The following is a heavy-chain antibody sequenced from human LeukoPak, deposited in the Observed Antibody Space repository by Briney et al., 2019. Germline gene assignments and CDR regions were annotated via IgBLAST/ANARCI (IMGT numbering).Heavy chain of an antibody. V-gene: IGHV1-2*02. Sequence: ASVKVSCKASGYTFTGYYMHWVRQAPGQGLEWMGWINPNSGGTNYAQKFQDRVTMTRDTSISTAYMELSRLRSDDTAVYYCARDLGYCSGGSCYSGDYWGQGTLVTVPS. D-gene: IGHD2-15*01. CDR1: GYTFTGYY. J-gene: IGHJ4*02. CDR2: INPNSGGT. CDR3: ARDLGYCSGGSCYSGDY.